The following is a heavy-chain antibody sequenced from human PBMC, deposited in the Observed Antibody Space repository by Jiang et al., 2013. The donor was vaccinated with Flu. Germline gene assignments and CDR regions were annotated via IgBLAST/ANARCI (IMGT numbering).Heavy chain of an antibody. CDR1: GFTFSSYS. Sequence: QLVESGGGLVKPGGSLRLSCAASGFTFSSYSMNWVRQAPGKGLEWVSSISTTGSYMYYADSVKDRVTISRGNAKNSLYLQMNSLRAEDTATYYCARDLLIMGARGAIKKSDALDVWGRGTWVTVSS. CDR2: ISTTGSYM. D-gene: IGHD1-26*01. V-gene: IGHV3-21*06. J-gene: IGHJ3*01. CDR3: ARDLLIMGARGAIKKSDALDV.